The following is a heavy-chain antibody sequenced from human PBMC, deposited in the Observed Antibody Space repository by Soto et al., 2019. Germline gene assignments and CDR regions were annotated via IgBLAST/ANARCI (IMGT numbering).Heavy chain of an antibody. CDR2: ISGSGGST. J-gene: IGHJ6*02. V-gene: IGHV3-23*01. D-gene: IGHD2-21*01. CDR1: GFTFSSYA. Sequence: EAQVLESGGGLVQPGGSLRLSCAASGFTFSSYAMSWVRQVPGKGLEWVSGISGSGGSTYYTDSVEGRFTISRDNSKNMLYLQVSSVRAEDTAVYHCAKDKSDSGMMDGFMDVWGQGTTVTVSS. CDR3: AKDKSDSGMMDGFMDV.